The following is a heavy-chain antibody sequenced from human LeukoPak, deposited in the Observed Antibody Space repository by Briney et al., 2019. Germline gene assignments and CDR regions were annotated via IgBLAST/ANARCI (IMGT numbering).Heavy chain of an antibody. CDR1: GGSVSSGSYY. D-gene: IGHD5-18*01. CDR2: IYYSGST. V-gene: IGHV4-61*01. CDR3: ARGRGYSYVN. Sequence: SETLSLTCTVSGGSVSSGSYYWSWIRQPPGKGLEWIGYIYYSGSTNYNPSLKSRATISVDTSKNQFSLKLSSVTAADTAVYYCARGRGYSYVNWGQGTLVTVSS. J-gene: IGHJ4*02.